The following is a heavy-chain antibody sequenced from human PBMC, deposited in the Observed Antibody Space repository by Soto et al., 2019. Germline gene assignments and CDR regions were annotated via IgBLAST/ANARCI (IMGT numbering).Heavy chain of an antibody. V-gene: IGHV1-69*13. Sequence: ASVKVSCEASGGTFSSYAISWVRQAPGQGLEWMGGIIPIFGTANYAQKFQGRVTITADESTSTAYMELSSLRSEDTAVYYCARSALITIFGVVIIRANMDVWGQGTTVTVSS. CDR1: GGTFSSYA. J-gene: IGHJ6*02. CDR2: IIPIFGTA. CDR3: ARSALITIFGVVIIRANMDV. D-gene: IGHD3-3*01.